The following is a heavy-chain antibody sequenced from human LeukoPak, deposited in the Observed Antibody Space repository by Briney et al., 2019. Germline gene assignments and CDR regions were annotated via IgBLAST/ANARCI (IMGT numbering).Heavy chain of an antibody. Sequence: PSETLSLTCTVSGGSISSYYWSWIRQPPGKGLEWIGYIYYSGSTNYNPSLKSRVTISVDTSKNQFSLKLSSVTAADTAVYYCARWDFDWLSGWFDPWGQGTLVTVSS. J-gene: IGHJ5*02. D-gene: IGHD3-9*01. CDR2: IYYSGST. CDR3: ARWDFDWLSGWFDP. V-gene: IGHV4-59*01. CDR1: GGSISSYY.